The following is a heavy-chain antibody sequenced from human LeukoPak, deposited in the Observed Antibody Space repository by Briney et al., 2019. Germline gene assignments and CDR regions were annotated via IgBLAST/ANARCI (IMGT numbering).Heavy chain of an antibody. Sequence: PSETLSLTCAVYGGSFSGYYWSWIRQPPGKGLEWIGEINHSGSTNYNPSLKSRVTISVDTSKNQFSLKLSSVTAADTAVYYCARRPLFSRVAARPGGYFDYWGQGTLVTVSS. D-gene: IGHD6-6*01. CDR1: GGSFSGYY. CDR2: INHSGST. CDR3: ARRPLFSRVAARPGGYFDY. V-gene: IGHV4-34*01. J-gene: IGHJ4*02.